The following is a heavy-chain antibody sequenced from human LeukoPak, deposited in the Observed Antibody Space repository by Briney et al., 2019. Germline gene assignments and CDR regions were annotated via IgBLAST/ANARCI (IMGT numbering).Heavy chain of an antibody. CDR3: TRGSSWGLDY. D-gene: IGHD6-13*01. CDR1: GGSVHGYF. J-gene: IGHJ4*02. Sequence: SETLSLTCSVSGGSVHGYFWHWIRQTPGKGLEWLGYSYYTGSTHYNPSLKNRVTMSVDTSKNQFSLKLSSVTAADTAIYYCTRGSSWGLDYWGQGTLVTVSS. V-gene: IGHV4-59*02. CDR2: SYYTGST.